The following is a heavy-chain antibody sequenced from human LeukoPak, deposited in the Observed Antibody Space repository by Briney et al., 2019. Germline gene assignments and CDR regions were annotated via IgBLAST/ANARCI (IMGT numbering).Heavy chain of an antibody. D-gene: IGHD3-10*01. CDR2: ISYDGSNK. Sequence: PGGSLRLSCAASGFTFSSYAMHWVRQAPGKGLEWVAVISYDGSNKYYADSVKGRFTISRDNSKNTLYPQMNSLRAEDTAVYYCARDGIWFGESGSMDVWGQGTTVTVSS. CDR1: GFTFSSYA. CDR3: ARDGIWFGESGSMDV. J-gene: IGHJ6*02. V-gene: IGHV3-30-3*01.